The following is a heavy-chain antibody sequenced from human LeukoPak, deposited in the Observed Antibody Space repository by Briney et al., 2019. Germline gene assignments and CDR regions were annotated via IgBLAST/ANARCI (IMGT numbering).Heavy chain of an antibody. CDR1: GFTFSDYY. V-gene: IGHV3-11*01. Sequence: GSLRLSCAASGFTFSDYYMSRIRQAPGKGPEWVSYIGSSGSTIYYADSVKGRFTISRDNAKNSLYLQMNSLRAEDTAVYYCARSRVLHYFDYWGQGTLVTVSS. CDR2: IGSSGSTI. J-gene: IGHJ4*02. CDR3: ARSRVLHYFDY.